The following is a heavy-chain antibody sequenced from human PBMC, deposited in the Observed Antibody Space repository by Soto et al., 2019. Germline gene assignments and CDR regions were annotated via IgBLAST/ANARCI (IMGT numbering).Heavy chain of an antibody. J-gene: IGHJ6*02. CDR1: GGSFSGYY. V-gene: IGHV4-34*01. D-gene: IGHD3-3*01. Sequence: PSETLSLTCAVHGGSFSGYYWSWIRQPPGKGLEWIGEINHSGSTNYNPSLKSRVTISVDTSKNQFSLKLSSVTTADTAVYYCARGGSYDFWSGYYRGSYYYYGMDVWGQGTTVTVS. CDR3: ARGGSYDFWSGYYRGSYYYYGMDV. CDR2: INHSGST.